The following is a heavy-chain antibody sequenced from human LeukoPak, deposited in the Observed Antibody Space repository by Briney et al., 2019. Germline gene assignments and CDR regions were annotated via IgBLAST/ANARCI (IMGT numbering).Heavy chain of an antibody. Sequence: PGGSLRLSCAVSGFTFSSYAMSWVRQAPGKGLEWVSAISGSGGSTYYADSVKGRFTISRDNSKNTLYLQMNSLRAEDTAVYYCAKDGLEWFGELKDYWGQGTLVTVSS. CDR1: GFTFSSYA. V-gene: IGHV3-23*01. CDR2: ISGSGGST. CDR3: AKDGLEWFGELKDY. J-gene: IGHJ4*02. D-gene: IGHD3-10*01.